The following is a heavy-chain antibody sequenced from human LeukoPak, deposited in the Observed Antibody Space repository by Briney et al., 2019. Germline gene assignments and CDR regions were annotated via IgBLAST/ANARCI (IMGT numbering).Heavy chain of an antibody. J-gene: IGHJ4*02. V-gene: IGHV3-21*01. CDR3: AKDRVAYCGGDCYYDF. D-gene: IGHD2-21*02. CDR1: VFTFSSYS. Sequence: GGSLRLSCAASVFTFSSYSMNWVRQAPGKGLEWVSYISSSTYIYYADSVKGRFTISRDNAKNSLYLQMNSLRADDTAVYYCAKDRVAYCGGDCYYDFWGQGTLVTVSS. CDR2: ISSSTYI.